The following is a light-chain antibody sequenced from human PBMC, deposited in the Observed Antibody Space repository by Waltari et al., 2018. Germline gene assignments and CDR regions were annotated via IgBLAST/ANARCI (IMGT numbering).Light chain of an antibody. CDR1: PGISSY. CDR2: AAS. J-gene: IGKJ4*01. CDR3: QQLNSFPYT. Sequence: DIQLTQSPSFLSASVGDRVTITCRASPGISSYLAWYQQQPGEAPKLLISAASTLQSGVPSRFSGSGSGTEFTLTIRSLQPEDFATYYCQQLNSFPYTFGGGTKVEIK. V-gene: IGKV1-9*01.